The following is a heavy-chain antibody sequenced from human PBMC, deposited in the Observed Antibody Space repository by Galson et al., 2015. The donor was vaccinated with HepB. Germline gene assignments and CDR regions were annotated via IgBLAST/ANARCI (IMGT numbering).Heavy chain of an antibody. CDR2: ISGSGGST. D-gene: IGHD1-26*01. V-gene: IGHV3-23*01. J-gene: IGHJ4*02. CDR3: AKASGGSYFVLDY. Sequence: SLRLSCAASGFTFSSYAMSWVRQAPGKGLEWVSAISGSGGSTYYADSVKGRFTISRDNSKNTLYLQMNSLRAEDTAVYYCAKASGGSYFVLDYWGQGTLVTVSS. CDR1: GFTFSSYA.